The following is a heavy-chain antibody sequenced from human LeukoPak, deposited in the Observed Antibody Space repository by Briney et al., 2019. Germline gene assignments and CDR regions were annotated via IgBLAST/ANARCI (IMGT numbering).Heavy chain of an antibody. CDR3: ARSYSDYDYFNNWFDP. J-gene: IGHJ5*02. CDR2: IYWNDDK. D-gene: IGHD5-12*01. Sequence: ESGPTLVNPTHTLTLTCTFSGFSLSTSGVGVGWIRQPPGKALEWLALIYWNDDKRYSPSLKSRLTISKDTSKNQVVLTMTNMDPVDTATYYCARSYSDYDYFNNWFDPWGQGTLVTVSS. V-gene: IGHV2-5*01. CDR1: GFSLSTSGVG.